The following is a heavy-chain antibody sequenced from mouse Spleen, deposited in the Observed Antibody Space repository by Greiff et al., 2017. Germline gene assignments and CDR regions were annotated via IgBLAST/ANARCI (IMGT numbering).Heavy chain of an antibody. V-gene: IGHV5-17*01. CDR1: GFTFSDYG. CDR3: ARNGYYDYDVWFAY. D-gene: IGHD2-4*01. J-gene: IGHJ3*01. Sequence: EVQLVESGGGLVKPGGSLKLSCAASGFTFSDYGMHWVRQAPEKGLEWVAYISSGSSTIYYADTVKGRFTISRDNAKNTLFLQMTSLRSEDTAMYYCARNGYYDYDVWFAYWGQGTLVTVSA. CDR2: ISSGSSTI.